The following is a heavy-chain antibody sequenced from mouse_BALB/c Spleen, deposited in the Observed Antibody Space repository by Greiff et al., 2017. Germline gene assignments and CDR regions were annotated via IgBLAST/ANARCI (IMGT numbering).Heavy chain of an antibody. J-gene: IGHJ4*01. V-gene: IGHV3-6*02. Sequence: EVHLVESGPGLVKPSQSLSLTCSVTGYSITSGYYWNWIRQFPGNKLEWMGYISYDGSNNYNPSLKNRISITRDTSKNQFFLKLNSVTTEDTATYYCAVYYGNYDYAMDYWGQGTSVTVSS. D-gene: IGHD2-1*01. CDR2: ISYDGSN. CDR1: GYSITSGYY. CDR3: AVYYGNYDYAMDY.